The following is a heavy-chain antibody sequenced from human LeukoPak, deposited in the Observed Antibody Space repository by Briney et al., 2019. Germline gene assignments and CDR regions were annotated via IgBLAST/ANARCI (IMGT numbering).Heavy chain of an antibody. V-gene: IGHV5-51*01. CDR1: GYSFTSYW. CDR2: IYPGDSDT. J-gene: IGHJ3*02. CDR3: ARLLSDYDFWSGPNPGAFDI. Sequence: GESLKISCKGSGYSFTSYWIGWVRQTPGKGLEWTGIIYPGDSDTRYSPSFQGQVTISADKSISTAYLQWSSLKASDTAMYYCARLLSDYDFWSGPNPGAFDIWGQGTMVTVSS. D-gene: IGHD3-3*01.